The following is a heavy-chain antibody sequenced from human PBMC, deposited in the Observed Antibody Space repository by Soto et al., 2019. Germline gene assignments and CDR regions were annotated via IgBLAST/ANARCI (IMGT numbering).Heavy chain of an antibody. CDR2: IIPLFGTP. Sequence: QVQLVQSGAEVKKPGSSVKVSCKASGGIFSTYAISWLRQAPGQGLEWMGGIIPLFGTPNYAQRFQVRVTITADESTSTPYMELSRLRSEDTAVYYCARDRDDYGSGNYYNRIDVWGQGTLVTVSS. D-gene: IGHD3-10*01. J-gene: IGHJ4*02. CDR1: GGIFSTYA. CDR3: ARDRDDYGSGNYYNRIDV. V-gene: IGHV1-69*01.